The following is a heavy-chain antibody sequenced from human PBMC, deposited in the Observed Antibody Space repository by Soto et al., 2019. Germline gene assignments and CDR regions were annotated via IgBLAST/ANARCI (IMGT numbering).Heavy chain of an antibody. Sequence: SSVKVSCKASGYTFTGFYMHWVRQAPGQGLKWMGWINPNNGGTNYVQKFQDRVTMTRDTSITTAYMELSGLRSDDTAVYYCAREGGYDSSDIWRQGIMVTLSS. CDR3: AREGGYDSSDI. J-gene: IGHJ3*02. V-gene: IGHV1-2*02. CDR1: GYTFTGFY. CDR2: INPNNGGT. D-gene: IGHD6-19*01.